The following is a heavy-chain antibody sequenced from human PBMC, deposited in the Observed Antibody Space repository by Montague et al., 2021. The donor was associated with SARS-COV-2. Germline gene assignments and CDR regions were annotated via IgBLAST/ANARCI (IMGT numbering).Heavy chain of an antibody. D-gene: IGHD7-27*01. CDR2: IYWDXDS. CDR1: GFSLSTTGVG. J-gene: IGHJ4*02. Sequence: PALVKPTQTLTLTCTFSGFSLSTTGVGVGWIRQPPGKALEWLALIYWDXDSRYSPSLKSRLTITKDTSKNQVVLTMTNMDPVDTATYFCARNWAYFDYWGQGALVTVSS. CDR3: ARNWAYFDY. V-gene: IGHV2-5*02.